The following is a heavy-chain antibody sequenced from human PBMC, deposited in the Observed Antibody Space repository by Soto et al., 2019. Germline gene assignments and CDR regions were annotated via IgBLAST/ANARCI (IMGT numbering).Heavy chain of an antibody. V-gene: IGHV2-5*02. CDR1: GFSLSTSGVG. CDR3: ANSDWRLPFDY. Sequence: QITLKESGPTLVKPTQTLTLTCTFSGFSLSTSGVGVGWIRQPPGKALEWLALICSDDDKRYSPSLKSRLTXTXXPPNNPLVLTMTNMAPVDTATYYCANSDWRLPFDYWGQGTLVTVSS. J-gene: IGHJ4*02. D-gene: IGHD5-12*01. CDR2: ICSDDDK.